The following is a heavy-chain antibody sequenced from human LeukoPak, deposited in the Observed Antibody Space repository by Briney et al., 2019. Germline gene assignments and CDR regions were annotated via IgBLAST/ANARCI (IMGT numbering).Heavy chain of an antibody. J-gene: IGHJ3*01. Sequence: GRYLRLSCAASGFTFDDYVMHWVRQAPGKGLEWVSGISWNSANRDYADSVRGRFTISRDNAKNSLYLQMSSLTPEDTAFYYCAKARTVFTDAFDVWGQGTMVTVSS. CDR1: GFTFDDYV. V-gene: IGHV3-9*01. D-gene: IGHD1-14*01. CDR2: ISWNSANR. CDR3: AKARTVFTDAFDV.